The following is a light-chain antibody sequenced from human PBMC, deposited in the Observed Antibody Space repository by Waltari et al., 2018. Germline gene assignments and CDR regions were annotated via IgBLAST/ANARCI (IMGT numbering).Light chain of an antibody. Sequence: QSVLTQPPSVSGAQGQRVTISCTGSSSDIGAGSDVHWYQQLPGTAPKLLIYGNSHRPSGVPDRFSASKSGPSASLDIAGLQAEDEADYYCQSYDSSLSLIFGGGTRLTVL. V-gene: IGLV1-40*01. J-gene: IGLJ2*01. CDR3: QSYDSSLSLI. CDR2: GNS. CDR1: SSDIGAGSD.